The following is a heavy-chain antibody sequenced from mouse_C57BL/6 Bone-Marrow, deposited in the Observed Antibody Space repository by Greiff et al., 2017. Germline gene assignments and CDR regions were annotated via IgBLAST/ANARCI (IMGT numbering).Heavy chain of an antibody. CDR2: IDPSDSYT. CDR1: GYTFTSYW. CDR3: ARSGDYDLYAMDY. J-gene: IGHJ4*01. D-gene: IGHD2-4*01. Sequence: QVQLQQPGAELVMPGASVKLSCKASGYTFTSYWMHWVKQRPGQGLEWIGEIDPSDSYTNYNQKVKGKSTLTVDKSSSTAYMQLSSLTSEDSAVYYCARSGDYDLYAMDYWGQGTSVTVSS. V-gene: IGHV1-69*01.